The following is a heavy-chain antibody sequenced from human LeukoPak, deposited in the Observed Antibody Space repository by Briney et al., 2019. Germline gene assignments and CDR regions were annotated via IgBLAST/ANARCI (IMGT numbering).Heavy chain of an antibody. V-gene: IGHV3-11*01. D-gene: IGHD3-10*01. J-gene: IGHJ6*02. CDR2: ISSSGSTI. CDR1: GFTFSDYY. CDR3: ARDWNYYGSGSYYNTYYYYYGMDV. Sequence: GGSLRLSCAASGFTFSDYYMSWIRQAPGKGLEWVSYISSSGSTIYYADSVKGRFTISRDNAKNSLYLQMNSLRAEDTAVYYCARDWNYYGSGSYYNTYYYYYGMDVWGQGTTVTVPS.